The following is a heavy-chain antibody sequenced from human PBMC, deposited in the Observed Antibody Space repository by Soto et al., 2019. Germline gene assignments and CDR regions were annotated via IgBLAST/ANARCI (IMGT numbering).Heavy chain of an antibody. Sequence: TSETLSLTCIVSGNSLSSADYHWSWIRQSPGKDLEWFGFIYYSGSTYYNPSLKSRLSMSVDTSRNQFSLELSSVTAADTAVYFCARGHYYFDFWGPGILVTV. J-gene: IGHJ4*02. CDR3: ARGHYYFDF. CDR1: GNSLSSADYH. V-gene: IGHV4-30-4*01. CDR2: IYYSGST.